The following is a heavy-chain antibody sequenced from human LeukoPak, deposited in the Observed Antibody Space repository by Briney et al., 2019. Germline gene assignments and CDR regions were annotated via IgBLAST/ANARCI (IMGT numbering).Heavy chain of an antibody. J-gene: IGHJ6*03. D-gene: IGHD4-11*01. Sequence: PSETLSLTCTVSGGSISSSSYYWGWIRQPPGKGLEWIGSIYYRGSTYYNPSLKSRVTISVDTSKNQFSLKLSSVTAPDTAVYYCATRKSTVTSYYYYYYMDVWGKGTTVTVSS. V-gene: IGHV4-39*01. CDR3: ATRKSTVTSYYYYYYMDV. CDR2: IYYRGST. CDR1: GGSISSSSYY.